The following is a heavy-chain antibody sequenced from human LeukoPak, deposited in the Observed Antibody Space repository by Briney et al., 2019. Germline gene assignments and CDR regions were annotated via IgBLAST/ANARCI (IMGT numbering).Heavy chain of an antibody. CDR1: GFTFDDYG. Sequence: PGGSLRLSCAASGFTFDDYGMSWVSQAPGKGLEWVSGINWNGGSTGYADSVKGRFTISRDNAKNSLYLQMNSLRAEDTAVYYCARGGTYYYDSSGYFAAFDIWGQGTMVTVSS. D-gene: IGHD3-22*01. J-gene: IGHJ3*02. CDR2: INWNGGST. CDR3: ARGGTYYYDSSGYFAAFDI. V-gene: IGHV3-20*04.